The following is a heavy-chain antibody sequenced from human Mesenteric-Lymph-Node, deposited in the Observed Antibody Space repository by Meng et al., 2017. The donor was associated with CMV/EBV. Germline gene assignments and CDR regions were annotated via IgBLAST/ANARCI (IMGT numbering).Heavy chain of an antibody. Sequence: ASVKVSCKASGYTFTAYYMHWVRQAPGQGLEWMGWVNPNSGGTDSAQKFRGRVTMTRDTSISTAYMELSRLTSDDTAVYYCARHLVLIGGNSGRWYYYYGMDVWGQGTTVTVSS. J-gene: IGHJ6*02. CDR3: ARHLVLIGGNSGRWYYYYGMDV. V-gene: IGHV1-2*02. D-gene: IGHD4-23*01. CDR2: VNPNSGGT. CDR1: GYTFTAYY.